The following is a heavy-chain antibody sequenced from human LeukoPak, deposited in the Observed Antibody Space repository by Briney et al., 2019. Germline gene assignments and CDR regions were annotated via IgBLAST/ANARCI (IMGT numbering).Heavy chain of an antibody. J-gene: IGHJ4*02. CDR3: ARELDGGAFDY. CDR2: IIPSDGRT. D-gene: IGHD3-16*01. V-gene: IGHV1-46*01. Sequence: GASVKVSCKASGYTFTTYYMHWVRQAPGQGLEWMGIIIPSDGRTNYAQKFQGRFTVTRDTSTSTVYMELSSLRSDDTAVYYCARELDGGAFDYWGQGTLVTVS. CDR1: GYTFTTYY.